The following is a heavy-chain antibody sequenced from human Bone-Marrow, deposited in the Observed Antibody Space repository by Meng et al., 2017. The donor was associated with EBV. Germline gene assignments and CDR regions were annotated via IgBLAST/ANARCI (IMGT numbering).Heavy chain of an antibody. CDR2: ISGSGGST. Sequence: EVQLLESGGGLVQPGGCLRLSCAASGFTFSSYAMSWVRQAPGKGLEWVSAISGSGGSTYYADSVKGRFTISRDNSKNTLYLQMNSLRAEDTAVYYCAKAPSSGWYYFDYWGQGTLVTVSS. CDR3: AKAPSSGWYYFDY. D-gene: IGHD6-19*01. J-gene: IGHJ4*02. V-gene: IGHV3-23*01. CDR1: GFTFSSYA.